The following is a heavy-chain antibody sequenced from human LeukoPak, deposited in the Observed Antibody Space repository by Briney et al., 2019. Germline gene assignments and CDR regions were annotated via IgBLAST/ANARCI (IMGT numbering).Heavy chain of an antibody. D-gene: IGHD3-10*01. CDR3: ARARRLWFGELSEHFDY. V-gene: IGHV4-59*08. J-gene: IGHJ4*02. CDR2: IYYSGST. Sequence: SETLSLTCTVSGGSISSYYWSWIRQPPGKGLEWIGYIYYSGSTNYNPSLKSRVTISVDTSKNQFSLKLSSVTAADTAVYYCARARRLWFGELSEHFDYWGQGTLVTVSS. CDR1: GGSISSYY.